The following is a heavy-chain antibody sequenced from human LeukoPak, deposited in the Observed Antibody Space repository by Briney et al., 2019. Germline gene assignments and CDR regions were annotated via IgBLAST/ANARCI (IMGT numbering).Heavy chain of an antibody. J-gene: IGHJ6*03. V-gene: IGHV3-7*01. D-gene: IGHD5-18*01. Sequence: GGSLRLSCAASGFTFSSYWMSWVRQAPGKGLEWVANIKQDGSEKYYVDSVKGRFTISRDNAKNSLYLQMNSLRAEDTAVYYCARDRETLRLRYYMDVWGKGTTVTVSS. CDR3: ARDRETLRLRYYMDV. CDR1: GFTFSSYW. CDR2: IKQDGSEK.